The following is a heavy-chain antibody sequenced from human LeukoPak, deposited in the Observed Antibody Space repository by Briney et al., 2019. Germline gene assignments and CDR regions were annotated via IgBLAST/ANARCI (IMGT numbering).Heavy chain of an antibody. CDR2: LYSDGNT. V-gene: IGHV3-53*01. CDR3: ARGVEPLAANTLAY. Sequence: GGSLRLSRAASGFTVITNDMTWVRQAPGKGLEWVSVLYSDGNTKYADSVQGRFTISRDNSKNTLYLEMNSLSPDDTAVYCCARGVEPLAANTLAYWGQGTLVTVSS. J-gene: IGHJ4*02. CDR1: GFTVITND. D-gene: IGHD1-14*01.